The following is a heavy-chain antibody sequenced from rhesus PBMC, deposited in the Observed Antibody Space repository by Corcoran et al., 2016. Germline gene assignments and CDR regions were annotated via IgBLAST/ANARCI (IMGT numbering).Heavy chain of an antibody. Sequence: EVQLVQSGAEVKRPGESLKISCKPSGYSFSSYWLSWVRPLPGKGLEWMGAIDPSDSDNRYSPSFQGQGTISADKSISTAYLQWSSLKASDSATYYCAKDQGYYYSGSYYYWYFDIWGPGTPITISS. CDR2: IDPSDSDN. V-gene: IGHV5-2*01. CDR1: GYSFSSYW. J-gene: IGHJ2*01. D-gene: IGHD3-16*01. CDR3: AKDQGYYYSGSYYYWYFDI.